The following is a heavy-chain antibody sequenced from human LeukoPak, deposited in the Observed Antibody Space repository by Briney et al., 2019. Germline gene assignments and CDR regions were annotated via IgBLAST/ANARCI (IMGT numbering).Heavy chain of an antibody. D-gene: IGHD6-19*01. CDR1: GFTVSSNY. V-gene: IGHV3-66*01. CDR3: ARGATVAGDFDY. J-gene: IGHJ4*02. Sequence: PGGSLRLSCAASGFTVSSNYMSWVRQAPGKGLEWVSVLYSGGDTYYADSVKGRFTISRDNSKNSLYLQMNSLRAEDTAVYYCARGATVAGDFDYWGQGTLVTVSS. CDR2: LYSGGDT.